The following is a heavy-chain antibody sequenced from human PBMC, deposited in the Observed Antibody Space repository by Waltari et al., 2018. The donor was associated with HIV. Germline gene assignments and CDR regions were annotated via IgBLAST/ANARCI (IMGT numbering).Heavy chain of an antibody. J-gene: IGHJ4*02. CDR2: ISSSSSYI. CDR1: GFTFSSYS. D-gene: IGHD4-4*01. V-gene: IGHV3-21*01. Sequence: EVQLVESGGGLVKPGGSLRLSCAASGFTFSSYSMNWVRQAPGKGLELVSSISSSSSYIYYADSVKGRFTISRDNAKNSLYLQMNSLRAEDTAVYYCARGGPTVTIDYWGQGTLVTVSS. CDR3: ARGGPTVTIDY.